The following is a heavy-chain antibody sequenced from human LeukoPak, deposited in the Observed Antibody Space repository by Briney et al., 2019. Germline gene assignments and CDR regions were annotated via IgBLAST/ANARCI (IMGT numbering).Heavy chain of an antibody. D-gene: IGHD3-10*01. CDR1: GFTFSSYS. J-gene: IGHJ4*02. Sequence: PGGSLRLSCAASGFTFSSYSMNWVRQAPGKGLEWVSSISSSSSYIYYADSVKGRFTISRDNAKNSLYLQMNSLKSEDTAVYYCTTYGSGRKFDYWGQGILVTVSS. CDR2: ISSSSSYI. CDR3: TTYGSGRKFDY. V-gene: IGHV3-21*03.